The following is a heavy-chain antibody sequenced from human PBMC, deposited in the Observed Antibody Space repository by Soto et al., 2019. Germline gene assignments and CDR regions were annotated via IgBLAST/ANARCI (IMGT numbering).Heavy chain of an antibody. D-gene: IGHD6-13*01. CDR1: GFTFSSYS. Sequence: GGSLRLSCAASGFTFSSYSMNWVRQAPGKGLEWVSYISSSSTIYYADSVKGRFTISRDNVKNSLYLQMNSLRDEDTAVYYCARPSGGIAAGYYYGMDVWGQGTTVTVSS. CDR3: ARPSGGIAAGYYYGMDV. V-gene: IGHV3-48*02. J-gene: IGHJ6*02. CDR2: ISSSSTI.